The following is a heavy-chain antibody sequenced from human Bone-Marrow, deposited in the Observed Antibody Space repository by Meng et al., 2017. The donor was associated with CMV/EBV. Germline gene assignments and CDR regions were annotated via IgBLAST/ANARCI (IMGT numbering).Heavy chain of an antibody. Sequence: GESLKISCAASGFTFSNYAMNWVRQAPGKGLEWVSSISGTGDTTYYADSVKGRFTISRDNSKNTLYLQMNSLRAEDTAVYYCAKSIVGATRGYWVQGTLVTVSS. D-gene: IGHD1-26*01. CDR1: GFTFSNYA. CDR3: AKSIVGATRGY. V-gene: IGHV3-23*01. CDR2: ISGTGDTT. J-gene: IGHJ4*02.